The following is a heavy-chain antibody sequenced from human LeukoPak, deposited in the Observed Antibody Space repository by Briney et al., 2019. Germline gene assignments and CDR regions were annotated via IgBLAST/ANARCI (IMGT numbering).Heavy chain of an antibody. CDR3: AGDGSGSYHFDH. CDR2: ISYDGSNK. J-gene: IGHJ4*02. CDR1: GFTFSSYA. D-gene: IGHD1-26*01. V-gene: IGHV3-30-3*01. Sequence: GGSLRLSCAASGFTFSSYAMHWVRQAPGKGLEWVAVISYDGSNKYYADSVKGRFTISRDNSKNTLYLQMNSLRAEDTAVYYCAGDGSGSYHFDHWGQGTLVTVSS.